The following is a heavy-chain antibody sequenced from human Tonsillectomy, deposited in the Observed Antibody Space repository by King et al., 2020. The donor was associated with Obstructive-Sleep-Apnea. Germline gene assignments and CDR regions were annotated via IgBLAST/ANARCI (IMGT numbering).Heavy chain of an antibody. V-gene: IGHV3-21*01. D-gene: IGHD2-2*01. J-gene: IGHJ4*02. CDR1: GFTFSSYS. CDR3: ASLGYCSSTSCYSRFDY. CDR2: ISSSSSYI. Sequence: VQLVESGGGLVKPGGSLRLSCAASGFTFSSYSMNWVRQAPGKGLEWVSSISSSSSYIYYADSVKGRFTISRDNAKNSLYLQMNSLRAEVTAVYYCASLGYCSSTSCYSRFDYWGQGTLVTVSS.